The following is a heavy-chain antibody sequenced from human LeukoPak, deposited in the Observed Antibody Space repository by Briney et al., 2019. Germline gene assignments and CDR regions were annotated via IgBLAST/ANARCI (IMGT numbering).Heavy chain of an antibody. D-gene: IGHD1-26*01. J-gene: IGHJ1*01. Sequence: PGGSLRLSCAASGFTFSSYSMNWVRQAPGKGLEWVSYISGSSDIIHYTESVKGRFTISRDNAKNSVYLQMNSLRAEDTALYYCARDSSSGRHDEYFPHWGQGTLVTVSS. CDR1: GFTFSSYS. CDR3: ARDSSSGRHDEYFPH. CDR2: ISGSSDII. V-gene: IGHV3-48*01.